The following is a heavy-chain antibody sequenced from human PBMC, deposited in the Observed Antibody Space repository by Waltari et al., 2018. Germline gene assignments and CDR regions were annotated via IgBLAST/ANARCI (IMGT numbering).Heavy chain of an antibody. V-gene: IGHV3-21*01. D-gene: IGHD2-2*01. Sequence: EVQLVESGGGLVKPGGSLRLSCAASGFTFSSYSMNWVRQAPGNGLEWVSSFSSSRSYIYYADSLKGRFTISRDNAKNSLYLQMNSLRAEDTAVYYCARHQTLTGDFDDWGQGTLVTVSS. J-gene: IGHJ4*02. CDR3: ARHQTLTGDFDD. CDR2: FSSSRSYI. CDR1: GFTFSSYS.